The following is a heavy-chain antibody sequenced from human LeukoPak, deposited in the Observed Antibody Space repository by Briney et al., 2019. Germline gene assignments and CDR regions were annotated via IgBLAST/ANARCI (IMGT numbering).Heavy chain of an antibody. J-gene: IGHJ4*02. V-gene: IGHV1-24*01. D-gene: IGHD3-16*01. CDR2: FDPEDGET. CDR1: GYTLTELS. Sequence: GASVKVSCKVSGYTLTELSMHWVRQAPGKGLEWMGGFDPEDGETIYAQKFQGRVTVTEDTSTDTAYMELSSLRSEDTAVYYCAWGIFAYSFDYWGQGTLVTVSS. CDR3: AWGIFAYSFDY.